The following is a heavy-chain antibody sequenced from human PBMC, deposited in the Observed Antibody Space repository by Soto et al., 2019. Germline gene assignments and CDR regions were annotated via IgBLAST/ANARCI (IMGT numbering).Heavy chain of an antibody. CDR3: ARAWKIEKFGVISMSKGLDV. V-gene: IGHV3-11*01. D-gene: IGHD3-3*01. CDR1: GFIFSDYY. J-gene: IGHJ6*02. CDR2: SSNRDRST. Sequence: QVQLVESGGGLVKPGGSLRLSCAASGFIFSDYYMTWIRQAPGKGLEWLSCSSNRDRSTYYADSVKDRIVVSKDNAKNLVYLQMNSLRAEDTAVYFCARAWKIEKFGVISMSKGLDVWGQGTTVTVSS.